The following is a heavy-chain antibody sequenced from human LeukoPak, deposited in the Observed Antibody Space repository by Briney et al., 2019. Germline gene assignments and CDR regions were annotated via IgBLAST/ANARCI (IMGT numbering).Heavy chain of an antibody. CDR3: ARHGGAVAGSAYY. CDR1: GGSISSSGNY. J-gene: IGHJ4*02. D-gene: IGHD6-19*01. Sequence: PSETLSLTCSVCGGSISSSGNYWVWIRQPPGKGLEWIGSIYYSGSTYYNPSLKSRVTISVDTSKNQFSLKLSSVTAADTAVYYCARHGGAVAGSAYYWGQGILVTVSS. V-gene: IGHV4-39*01. CDR2: IYYSGST.